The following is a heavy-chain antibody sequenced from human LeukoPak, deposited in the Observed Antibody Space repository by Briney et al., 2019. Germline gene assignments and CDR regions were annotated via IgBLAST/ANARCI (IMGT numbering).Heavy chain of an antibody. CDR2: IIPILGIA. CDR3: ATGIAVAATELRNY. J-gene: IGHJ4*02. Sequence: ASVKASCKASGGTFSSYAISWVRQAPGQGLEWMGRIIPILGIANYAQKFQGRVTITADKSTSTAYMELSSLRSEDTAVYYCATGIAVAATELRNYWGQGTLVTVSS. CDR1: GGTFSSYA. V-gene: IGHV1-69*04. D-gene: IGHD6-19*01.